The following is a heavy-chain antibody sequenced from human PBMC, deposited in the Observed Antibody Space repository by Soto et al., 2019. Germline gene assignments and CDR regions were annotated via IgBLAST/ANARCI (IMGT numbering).Heavy chain of an antibody. D-gene: IGHD3-22*01. CDR3: ASEKLPYYYDSSGLSGGYFDY. CDR2: IYYSGST. V-gene: IGHV4-31*03. J-gene: IGHJ4*02. CDR1: GGSISSGGYY. Sequence: QVQLQESGPGLVKPSQTLSLTCTVSGGSISSGGYYWSWIRQHPGKGLEWIGYIYYSGSTYYNPSLKSRVTISVDTSKNQFSLKLSSVTAADTAVYYCASEKLPYYYDSSGLSGGYFDYWGQGTLVTVSS.